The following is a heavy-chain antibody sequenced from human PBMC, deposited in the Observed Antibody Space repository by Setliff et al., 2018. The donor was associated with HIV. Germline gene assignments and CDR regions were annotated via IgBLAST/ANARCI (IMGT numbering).Heavy chain of an antibody. CDR3: AGEKNGYFDS. J-gene: IGHJ4*02. Sequence: SETLSLTCAVAAGSISSYYWSWIRQPPGKGLEWIGYVFYSGSANYNPSLKSRVTISVDTSKNQFSLTVTSVTAADTAVYYCAGEKNGYFDSWGQGTLVTVSS. CDR2: VFYSGSA. D-gene: IGHD2-8*01. V-gene: IGHV4-59*01. CDR1: AGSISSYY.